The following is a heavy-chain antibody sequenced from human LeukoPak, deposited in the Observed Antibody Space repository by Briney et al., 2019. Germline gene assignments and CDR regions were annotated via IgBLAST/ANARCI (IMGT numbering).Heavy chain of an antibody. J-gene: IGHJ6*04. CDR1: GFTFSSYE. CDR2: ISSSGSTI. V-gene: IGHV3-48*03. CDR3: AELGITMIGGV. D-gene: IGHD3-10*02. Sequence: GGSLRLSCAASGFTFSSYEMNWVRQAPGKGLEWVSYISSSGSTIYYADSVKGRSTISRDNAKNSLYLQMNSLRAEDTAVYYCAELGITMIGGVWGKGTAVTISS.